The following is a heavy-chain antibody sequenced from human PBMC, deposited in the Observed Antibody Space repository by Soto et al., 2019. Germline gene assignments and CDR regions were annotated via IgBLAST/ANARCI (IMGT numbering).Heavy chain of an antibody. CDR3: ARDHYVGDHQY. CDR2: ISAYSGKT. CDR1: GYTFTTYG. V-gene: IGHV1-18*01. J-gene: IGHJ4*02. Sequence: QVQLVQSGGEVKKPGASVKVSCKTSGYTFTTYGISWVRQAPGQGLEWVGWISAYSGKTHYAQKFQGKVTMTTDTSTNTAYLELRSLRSDETAVYYCARDHYVGDHQYWGQGTLVTVSS. D-gene: IGHD3-10*02.